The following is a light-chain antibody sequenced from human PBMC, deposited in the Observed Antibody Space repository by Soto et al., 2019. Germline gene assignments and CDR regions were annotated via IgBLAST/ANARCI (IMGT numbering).Light chain of an antibody. V-gene: IGKV2-40*01. CDR3: QLYGISPH. CDR2: SLS. J-gene: IGKJ5*01. Sequence: DIVMTQPPLSLPVSPGEPASISCRSSQDLLDSDIGNTYLDWFLQRPGQSPQLLIYSLSSRASGVPDRFSGSGSGTDFTLTINRLEPEDFAVYYCQLYGISPHFGQGTRLEIK. CDR1: QDLLDSDIGNTY.